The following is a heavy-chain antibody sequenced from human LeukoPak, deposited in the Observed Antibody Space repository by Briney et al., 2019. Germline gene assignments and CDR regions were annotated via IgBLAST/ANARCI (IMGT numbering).Heavy chain of an antibody. D-gene: IGHD3-22*01. J-gene: IGHJ4*02. Sequence: RPGGSLRLSCAASGFSFDDYGLTWVRQAPGKGLEWVSGINWNGDSTDYADSVKGRFTISRDNAKNSLYLQMNSLRAEDTALYYCARDLRVVITGSFDSWGPGTLVTVSS. V-gene: IGHV3-20*04. CDR2: INWNGDST. CDR3: ARDLRVVITGSFDS. CDR1: GFSFDDYG.